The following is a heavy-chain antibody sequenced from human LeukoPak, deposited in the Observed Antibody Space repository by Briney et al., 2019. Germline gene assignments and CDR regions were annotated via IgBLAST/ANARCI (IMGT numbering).Heavy chain of an antibody. CDR2: IIPILGIA. Sequence: ASVKVSCKASGGTFSSYAISWVRQAPGQGLEWMGRIIPILGIANYAQKFQGRVTITADKSTSTAYMELSSLRSEDTAVYYCARDPAATAGVAAAGSYYFDYWGQGTLVTVSS. D-gene: IGHD6-13*01. V-gene: IGHV1-69*04. CDR1: GGTFSSYA. J-gene: IGHJ4*02. CDR3: ARDPAATAGVAAAGSYYFDY.